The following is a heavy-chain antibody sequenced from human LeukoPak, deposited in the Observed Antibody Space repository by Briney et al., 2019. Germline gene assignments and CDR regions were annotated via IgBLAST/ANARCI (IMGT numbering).Heavy chain of an antibody. Sequence: PGGSLRLSCAASGFTVSSNYMSWVRQAPGKGLEWVSGITSSGGSTYYADSVRGRFTISRDNSKNTLYLQMNSLRVEDTAVYYCAKDPPRAAWFSAGCTNYGDWGQGTLVTVSS. D-gene: IGHD2-8*01. CDR2: ITSSGGST. V-gene: IGHV3-23*01. J-gene: IGHJ4*02. CDR3: AKDPPRAAWFSAGCTNYGD. CDR1: GFTVSSNY.